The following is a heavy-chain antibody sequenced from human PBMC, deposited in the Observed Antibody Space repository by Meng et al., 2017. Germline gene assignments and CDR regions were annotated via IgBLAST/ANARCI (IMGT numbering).Heavy chain of an antibody. CDR3: ARSYGDYYSDY. Sequence: ASVKVSCKASGYTFTSYGISWVRQAPGQGLEWMGRINPNSGGTNYAQKFQGRVTMTRDTSISTAYMELSRLRSDDTAVYYCARSYGDYYSDYWGQGTLVTVSS. D-gene: IGHD4-17*01. J-gene: IGHJ4*02. CDR1: GYTFTSYG. V-gene: IGHV1-2*06. CDR2: INPNSGGT.